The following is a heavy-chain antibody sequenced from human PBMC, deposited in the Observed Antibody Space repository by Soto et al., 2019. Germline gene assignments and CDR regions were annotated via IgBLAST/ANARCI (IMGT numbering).Heavy chain of an antibody. V-gene: IGHV4-31*03. Sequence: SETLSLTCTVSGGSISSGGYYWSWIRQHPGKGLEWIGYIYYSGSTYYNPSLKSRVTISVDTSKNQFSLKLSSVTAADTAVYYCARGGPDLYYDYIWGSYRPDNPPMDAWGKGTTVTVSS. CDR1: GGSISSGGYY. CDR3: ARGGPDLYYDYIWGSYRPDNPPMDA. CDR2: IYYSGST. J-gene: IGHJ6*03. D-gene: IGHD3-16*02.